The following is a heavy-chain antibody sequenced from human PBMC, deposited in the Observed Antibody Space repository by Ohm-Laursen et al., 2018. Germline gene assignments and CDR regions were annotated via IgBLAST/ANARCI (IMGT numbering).Heavy chain of an antibody. V-gene: IGHV3-33*01. D-gene: IGHD6-6*01. CDR2: IWYDGTNK. Sequence: SLRLSCTASGFTFRKYGMHWVRQAPGRGLEWVAVIWYDGTNKDYADSVKGRFSISRDNSKNTLYLQMNSLRAEDTAVYYCARARPPTYYYGMDVWGQGTTVTVSS. CDR1: GFTFRKYG. J-gene: IGHJ6*02. CDR3: ARARPPTYYYGMDV.